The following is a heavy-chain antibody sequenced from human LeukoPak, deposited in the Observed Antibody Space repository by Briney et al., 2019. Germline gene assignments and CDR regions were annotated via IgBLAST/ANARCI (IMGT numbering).Heavy chain of an antibody. Sequence: KPSETLSLTCAVYGGSFSGYYWSWIRQPPGKGLEWIGETNHSGSTNYNPSLKSRVTISVDTSKNQFSLKLSSVTAADTAVYYCATGRDTGYLDYWGQGTLVTVSS. CDR2: TNHSGST. D-gene: IGHD2-8*02. V-gene: IGHV4-34*01. CDR1: GGSFSGYY. J-gene: IGHJ4*02. CDR3: ATGRDTGYLDY.